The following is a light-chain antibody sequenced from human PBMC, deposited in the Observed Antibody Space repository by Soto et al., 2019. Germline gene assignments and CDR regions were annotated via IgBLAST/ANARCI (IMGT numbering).Light chain of an antibody. J-gene: IGKJ1*01. CDR3: QQYGSSPRA. V-gene: IGKV3-20*01. CDR1: QSVSNNY. CDR2: GAS. Sequence: EIVLTQSPGTLSLSPGERATLSCRASQSVSNNYLAWYQQKPGQAPRVLIYGASSRATGIPDRFSGSGSGTDFTLTISRLEPEDFAGYYCQQYGSSPRAFGQGTKVEIK.